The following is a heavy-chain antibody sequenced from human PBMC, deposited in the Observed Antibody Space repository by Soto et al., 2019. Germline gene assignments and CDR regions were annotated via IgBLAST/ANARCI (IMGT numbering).Heavy chain of an antibody. D-gene: IGHD3-10*01. J-gene: IGHJ5*02. Sequence: PSETLSLTCTVSGGSISSYYWSWIRQPPGKGLEWIGYIYYSGSTNYNPSLKSRVTISVDTSKNQFSLKLSSVTAADTAVYYCARHALGWFGGGGPHDWFDPWGQGTLVTVSS. CDR1: GGSISSYY. V-gene: IGHV4-59*08. CDR3: ARHALGWFGGGGPHDWFDP. CDR2: IYYSGST.